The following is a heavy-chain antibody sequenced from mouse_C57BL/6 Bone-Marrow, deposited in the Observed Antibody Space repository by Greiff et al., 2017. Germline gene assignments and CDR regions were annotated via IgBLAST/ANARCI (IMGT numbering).Heavy chain of an antibody. D-gene: IGHD3-2*02. J-gene: IGHJ3*01. CDR2: IYPRSGNT. V-gene: IGHV1-81*01. Sequence: QVQLKQSGAELARPGASVKLSCKASGYTFTSYGISWVKQRTGQGLEWIGEIYPRSGNTYYNEKFKGKATLTADKSSSTAYMELRSLTSEDSAVYFWARGGNSSGYVWFAYWGQGTLVTVSA. CDR1: GYTFTSYG. CDR3: ARGGNSSGYVWFAY.